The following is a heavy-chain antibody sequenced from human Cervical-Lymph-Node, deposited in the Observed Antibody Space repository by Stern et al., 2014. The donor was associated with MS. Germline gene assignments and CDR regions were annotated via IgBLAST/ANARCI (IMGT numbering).Heavy chain of an antibody. D-gene: IGHD4-17*01. V-gene: IGHV5-51*01. CDR3: ARDYGDYAFDY. J-gene: IGHJ4*02. CDR2: SYRGDSDT. Sequence: MQLVQSGAEVKKPGESLKISCKGSGYSFTANWIAWVRQMPGKGLEWMGISYRGDSDTRYSPSFHGQVTISADKSISTAYLQWSSLKASDTAMYYCARDYGDYAFDYWGQGTLVTVSS. CDR1: GYSFTANW.